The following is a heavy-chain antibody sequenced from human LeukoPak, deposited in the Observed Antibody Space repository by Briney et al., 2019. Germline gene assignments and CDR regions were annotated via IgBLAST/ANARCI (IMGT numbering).Heavy chain of an antibody. CDR2: ISGSGGST. Sequence: PGGSLRLSCAASGFTFSSYAMSWVRQAPGKGLEWVSAISGSGGSTYYADSVKGRFTISRDDSKNTLYLQMNSLRAEDTAVYYCAKFMREVRDLIITYYFDYWGQGTLVTVSS. D-gene: IGHD3-10*01. V-gene: IGHV3-23*01. J-gene: IGHJ4*02. CDR1: GFTFSSYA. CDR3: AKFMREVRDLIITYYFDY.